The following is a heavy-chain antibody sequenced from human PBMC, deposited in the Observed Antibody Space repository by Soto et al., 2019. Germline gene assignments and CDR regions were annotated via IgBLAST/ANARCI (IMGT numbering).Heavy chain of an antibody. Sequence: SETLSLTCTVSGGSISSGGYYWSWIRQHPGKGLEWIGYIYYSGSTYYNPSLKSRVTISVDTSKNQFSLKLSSVTAADTAVYYCARLYGDYASIDYWGQGTLVTVS. CDR2: IYYSGST. D-gene: IGHD4-17*01. CDR3: ARLYGDYASIDY. CDR1: GGSISSGGYY. V-gene: IGHV4-31*03. J-gene: IGHJ4*02.